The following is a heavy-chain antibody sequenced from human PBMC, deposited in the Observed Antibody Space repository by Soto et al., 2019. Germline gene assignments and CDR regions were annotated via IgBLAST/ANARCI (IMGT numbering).Heavy chain of an antibody. CDR3: ARDVGVAAAGYYYYYMDV. CDR1: GYTFTSYY. V-gene: IGHV1-2*04. CDR2: INPNSGGT. J-gene: IGHJ6*03. Sequence: GASVKVSCKASGYTFTSYYMHWVRQAPGQGLEWMGWINPNSGGTNYAQKFQGWVTMTRDTSISTAYMELSRLRSDDTAVYYCARDVGVAAAGYYYYYMDVWGKGTTVTVSS. D-gene: IGHD6-13*01.